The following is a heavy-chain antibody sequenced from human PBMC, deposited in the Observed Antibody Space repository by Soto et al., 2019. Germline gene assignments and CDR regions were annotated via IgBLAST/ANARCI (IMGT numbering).Heavy chain of an antibody. Sequence: ASETLSLTCAVYGGSFSGYYWSWSREPPGKGLEWIGESNHSGSTNYNPSLKSRVTISVDKSKNQFSLKLSSVTAADTAVYYCARIRLYSSSWYAYYFDYWGQGTLVTVSS. CDR1: GGSFSGYY. J-gene: IGHJ4*02. CDR2: SNHSGST. CDR3: ARIRLYSSSWYAYYFDY. V-gene: IGHV4-34*01. D-gene: IGHD6-13*01.